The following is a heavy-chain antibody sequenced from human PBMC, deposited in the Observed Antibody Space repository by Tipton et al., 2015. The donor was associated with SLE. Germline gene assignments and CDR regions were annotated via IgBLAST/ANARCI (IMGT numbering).Heavy chain of an antibody. CDR3: ARTPRYYDMLTSYYMPPDY. V-gene: IGHV4-39*07. J-gene: IGHJ4*02. D-gene: IGHD3-9*01. CDR1: GGSISSSSYY. CDR2: IYYSGST. Sequence: TLSLTCTVSGGSISSSSYYWAWIRQPPGKGLEWIGSIYYSGSTYYNPSLESRVTISVDTSKNQFSLKLSSVTAADTAVFYCARTPRYYDMLTSYYMPPDYWGQGTRVTVSS.